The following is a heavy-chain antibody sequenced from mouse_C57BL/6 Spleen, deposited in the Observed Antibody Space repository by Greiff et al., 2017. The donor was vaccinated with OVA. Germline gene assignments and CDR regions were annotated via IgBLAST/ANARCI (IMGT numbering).Heavy chain of an antibody. CDR2: INPNNGGT. V-gene: IGHV1-26*01. Sequence: EVQLQQSGPELVKPGASVKISCKASGYTFTDYYMNWVKQSHGKSLEWIGDINPNNGGTSYNQKFKGKATLTVDKSSSTAYMELRSLTSEDSAVYYCARTPKLRGAMDYWGQGTSVTVSS. D-gene: IGHD1-1*01. J-gene: IGHJ4*01. CDR3: ARTPKLRGAMDY. CDR1: GYTFTDYY.